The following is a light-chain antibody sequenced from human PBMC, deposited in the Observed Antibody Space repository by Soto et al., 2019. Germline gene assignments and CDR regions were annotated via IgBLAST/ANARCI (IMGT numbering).Light chain of an antibody. V-gene: IGKV1-5*03. CDR1: QTISSW. Sequence: DIQMTQSPSTLSGSVGDRVTITCRASQTISSWLAWSQKKPGKAPKLLIYKASTLKSGVPSRFSGSGSGTEFALTISSLQPDDFATYYCQHYNCYSEAFGQGTKVELK. CDR2: KAS. CDR3: QHYNCYSEA. J-gene: IGKJ1*01.